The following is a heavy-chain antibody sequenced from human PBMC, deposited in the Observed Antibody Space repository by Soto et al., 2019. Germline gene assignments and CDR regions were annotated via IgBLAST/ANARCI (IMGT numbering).Heavy chain of an antibody. V-gene: IGHV3-23*01. CDR2: ISGSGGST. CDR3: AKADCRLRCRHFDY. J-gene: IGHJ4*02. Sequence: GGSRRRSWAASGFTFSSYAMSWVRQAPGKGLEWVSAISGSGGSTYYADSVKGRFTISRDNSKNTLYLQMNSLRAEDTAVYYCAKADCRLRCRHFDYWGQGTLVTVS. CDR1: GFTFSSYA. D-gene: IGHD4-17*01.